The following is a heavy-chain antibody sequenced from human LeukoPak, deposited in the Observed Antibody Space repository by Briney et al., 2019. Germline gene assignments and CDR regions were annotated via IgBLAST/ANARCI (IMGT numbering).Heavy chain of an antibody. CDR1: GFTFSSYW. CDR2: IASDGSST. V-gene: IGHV3-74*01. D-gene: IGHD4-23*01. Sequence: GSLRLSCAASGFTFSSYWMNWVRQAPGKGLVWVSRIASDGSSTTYADSVKGRFSVSRDNAKNTLYLQMNSLRVEDTAVYYCARGRPHGNDYWGQGTLVTVSS. CDR3: ARGRPHGNDY. J-gene: IGHJ4*02.